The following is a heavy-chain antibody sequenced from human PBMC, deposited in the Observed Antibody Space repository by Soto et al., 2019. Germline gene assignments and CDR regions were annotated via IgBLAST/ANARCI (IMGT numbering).Heavy chain of an antibody. Sequence: SVKVSCKASGFTFTSSAVQWVRQARGQRLEWIGWIVVGSGNTDYAQKFQERVTITRDMSTSTAYMELSSLRSEDTAVYYCAAAPEGGPFEIWGQGTMVTVSS. CDR1: GFTFTSSA. D-gene: IGHD6-25*01. V-gene: IGHV1-58*01. J-gene: IGHJ3*02. CDR3: AAAPEGGPFEI. CDR2: IVVGSGNT.